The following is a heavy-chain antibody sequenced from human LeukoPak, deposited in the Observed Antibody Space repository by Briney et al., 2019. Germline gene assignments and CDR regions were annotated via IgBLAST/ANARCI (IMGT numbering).Heavy chain of an antibody. D-gene: IGHD1-26*01. CDR2: IYYSGST. V-gene: IGHV4-39*01. CDR1: GGSIISSSYY. J-gene: IGHJ4*02. Sequence: SETLSLTCTVSGGSIISSSYYWGWIRQPPGKGLEWIGSIYYSGSTYYNPSLKSRVTISVDTSKNQFSLKLNSVTAADTAVYYSARVGGSYLGYYLDYWGQGTLVTVSS. CDR3: ARVGGSYLGYYLDY.